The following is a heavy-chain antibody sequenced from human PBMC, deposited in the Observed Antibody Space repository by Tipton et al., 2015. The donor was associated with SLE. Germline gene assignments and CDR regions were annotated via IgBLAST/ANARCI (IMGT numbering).Heavy chain of an antibody. Sequence: SLRLSCAASGFTFSSYAMQWVRQAPGNGLEWVAQIRHDGIYKYYADAVKGRFTISRDNSKNTLYLQMNSLRADDSAVYYCAKDYIWGCTGAWGQGTLVTVSS. V-gene: IGHV3-30*02. D-gene: IGHD3-16*01. CDR3: AKDYIWGCTGA. CDR1: GFTFSSYA. CDR2: IRHDGIYK. J-gene: IGHJ5*02.